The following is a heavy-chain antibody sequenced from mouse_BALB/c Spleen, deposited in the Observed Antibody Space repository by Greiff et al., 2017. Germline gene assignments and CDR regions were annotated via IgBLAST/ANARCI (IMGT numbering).Heavy chain of an antibody. V-gene: IGHV1-80*01. Sequence: VQLQQSGAELVRPGSSVKISCKASGYAFSSYWMNWVKQRPGQGLEWIGQIYPGDGDTNYNGKFKGKATLTADKSSSTAYMQLSSLTSEDSAVYYCTYRYDGGYYLDYWGQGTTLTVSS. CDR3: TYRYDGGYYLDY. J-gene: IGHJ2*01. CDR2: IYPGDGDT. CDR1: GYAFSSYW. D-gene: IGHD2-14*01.